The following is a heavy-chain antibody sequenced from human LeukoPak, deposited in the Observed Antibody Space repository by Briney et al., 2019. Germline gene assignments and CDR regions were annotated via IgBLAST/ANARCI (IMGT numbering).Heavy chain of an antibody. D-gene: IGHD3-3*01. CDR1: GFTFSSYW. CDR2: IKQDGSEK. V-gene: IGHV3-7*01. CDR3: ARDPFDFWSGYDYYFDY. J-gene: IGHJ4*02. Sequence: GGSLRLSCAASGFTFSSYWMSWVRQAPGKGLEWLANIKQDGSEKYYVDSVKGRFTISRDNAKNSLYLQMNSLRAEDTAVYYCARDPFDFWSGYDYYFDYWGQGTLVTVSS.